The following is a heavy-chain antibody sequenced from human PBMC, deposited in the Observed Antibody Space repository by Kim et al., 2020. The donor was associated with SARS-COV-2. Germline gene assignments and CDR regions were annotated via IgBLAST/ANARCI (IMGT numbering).Heavy chain of an antibody. V-gene: IGHV4-34*01. CDR2: INHSGST. CDR1: GGSFSGYY. D-gene: IGHD4-17*01. CDR3: ARGRGDYYYFDY. J-gene: IGHJ4*02. Sequence: SETLSLTCAVYGGSFSGYYWSWIRQPPGKGLEWIGEINHSGSTNYNPSLKSRVTISVDTSKNQFSLKLSSVTAADTAVYYCARGRGDYYYFDYWGQGTLVTVSS.